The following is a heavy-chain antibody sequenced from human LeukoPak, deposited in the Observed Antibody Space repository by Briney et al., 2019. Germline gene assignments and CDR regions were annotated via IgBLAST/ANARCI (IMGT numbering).Heavy chain of an antibody. Sequence: PGASLRLSCAASGFTFSSYAMSWVRQAPGKGLEWVSVIYSGGSTYYADSVKGRFTISRDNSKNTLYLQMNSLRAEDTAVYYCARETVVTYYYYMDVWGKGTTVTVSS. CDR3: ARETVVTYYYYMDV. CDR2: IYSGGST. D-gene: IGHD4-23*01. J-gene: IGHJ6*03. V-gene: IGHV3-53*01. CDR1: GFTFSSYA.